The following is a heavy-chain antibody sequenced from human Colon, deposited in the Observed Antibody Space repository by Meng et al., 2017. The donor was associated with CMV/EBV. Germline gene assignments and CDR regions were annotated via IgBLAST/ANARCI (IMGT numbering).Heavy chain of an antibody. CDR1: GFNVTNKW. D-gene: IGHD3-9*01. J-gene: IGHJ4*02. Sequence: GGSLRLSCKASGFNVTNKWMSWVRQAPGKGLEWVGVSYDAGPTDTAGSAKGRFTISRDNSKNTLFLQMNSLRPEDTAVYYCARQVRLDGRFDYWGQGTLVPSPQ. CDR2: SYDAGPT. V-gene: IGHV3-66*02. CDR3: ARQVRLDGRFDY.